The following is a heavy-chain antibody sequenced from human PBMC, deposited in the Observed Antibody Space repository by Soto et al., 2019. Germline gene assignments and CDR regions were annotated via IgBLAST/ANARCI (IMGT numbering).Heavy chain of an antibody. CDR3: ERDAPGIDY. Sequence: ASVKVSCKASGYTFTTYGMHWVRQAPGQRLEWMGWINAGNGNTKYSQKFQGRVTITRDTSASTVYMELSSLRSEDTAMYYCERDAPGIDYWGQGTLVTVSS. V-gene: IGHV1-3*01. D-gene: IGHD6-13*01. CDR2: INAGNGNT. J-gene: IGHJ4*02. CDR1: GYTFTTYG.